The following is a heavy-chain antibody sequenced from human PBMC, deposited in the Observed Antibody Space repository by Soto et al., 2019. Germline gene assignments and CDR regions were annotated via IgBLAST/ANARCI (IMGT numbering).Heavy chain of an antibody. CDR1: GGSISTSGYS. V-gene: IGHV4-30-2*01. Sequence: QLQLQESGSGLVQPSQTLSLTCTASGGSISTSGYSWTWIRQPPGGGLEWIGSIYQTGRTYVIPSRTTRVTMSLDKSKNQFSLNLTSVTAADTALYYCAREMTIFGVAPGGGLDVCGEGTTVTVSS. D-gene: IGHD3-3*01. CDR3: AREMTIFGVAPGGGLDV. J-gene: IGHJ6*04. CDR2: IYQTGRT.